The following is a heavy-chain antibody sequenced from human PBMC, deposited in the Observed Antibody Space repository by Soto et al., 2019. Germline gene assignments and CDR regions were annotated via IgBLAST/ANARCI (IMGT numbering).Heavy chain of an antibody. CDR1: GGSIISYY. CDR2: IYYSGST. Sequence: SETLSLTCTGSGGSIISYYWSWIRQPPGKGLEWIGYIYYSGSTNYNPSLKSRVTISVDTSKNQFSLKLSSVTAADTAVYYCPRHHLIFIFHDSDYYYYGISGCGQGT. V-gene: IGHV4-59*01. D-gene: IGHD3-3*01. J-gene: IGHJ6*01. CDR3: PRHHLIFIFHDSDYYYYGISG.